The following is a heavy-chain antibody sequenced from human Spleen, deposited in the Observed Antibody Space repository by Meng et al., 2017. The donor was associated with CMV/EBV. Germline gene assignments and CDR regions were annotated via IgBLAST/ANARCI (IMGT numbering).Heavy chain of an antibody. V-gene: IGHV1-69*05. J-gene: IGHJ6*02. CDR1: GGTFSTYG. D-gene: IGHD2-21*01. CDR3: ARGSRIDRLYYYAMDV. CDR2: IIPTFGTA. Sequence: SVKVSCKAFGGTFSTYGISWVRLAPEQGLEWMGGIIPTFGTANYAQRFQGRLTITTDEPTSTAYMHLSSLRSDDTAVYYCARGSRIDRLYYYAMDVWGQGTTVTVSS.